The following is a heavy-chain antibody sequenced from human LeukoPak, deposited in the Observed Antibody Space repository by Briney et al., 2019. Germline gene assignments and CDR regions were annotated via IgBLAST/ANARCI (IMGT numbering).Heavy chain of an antibody. V-gene: IGHV3-33*01. CDR2: IWNDGSKE. CDR1: GFTFSSRG. CDR3: ARDRPYGSHDY. D-gene: IGHD3-10*01. Sequence: PGRSLRLSCAASGFTFSSRGMHWVRQAPGKGLEWVAVIWNDGSKEYYADSVKGRFTISRDNSENTLHLQMNSLRAEDTAVYYCARDRPYGSHDYWGQGALVTVSS. J-gene: IGHJ4*02.